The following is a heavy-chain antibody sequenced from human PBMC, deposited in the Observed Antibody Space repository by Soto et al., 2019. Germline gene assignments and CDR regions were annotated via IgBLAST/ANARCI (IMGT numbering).Heavy chain of an antibody. CDR2: INHSGST. Sequence: QVQLQQWGAGLLKPSETLSLTCAVYGGSFSGYYWSWIRQPPGKGLEWIGEINHSGSTNYNPSLKSRVTVSVDSSKNQFSLKLSSVTAVDTAVYYCARSKPVLLWFGESPYFDYWGQGTLVTVSS. J-gene: IGHJ4*02. D-gene: IGHD3-10*01. CDR3: ARSKPVLLWFGESPYFDY. CDR1: GGSFSGYY. V-gene: IGHV4-34*01.